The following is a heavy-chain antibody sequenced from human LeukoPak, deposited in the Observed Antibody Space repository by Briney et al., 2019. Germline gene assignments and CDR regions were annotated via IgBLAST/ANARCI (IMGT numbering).Heavy chain of an antibody. V-gene: IGHV3-33*01. Sequence: PGGSLRLSCAASGFTFSSYGMHWVRQAPGKGLEWVAVIWYDGSNKYYADSVKGRFTISRDNSKNTLYLQMNSLRADDTAVYYCVRDFRSADYWGQGILVTVSS. J-gene: IGHJ4*02. CDR2: IWYDGSNK. CDR1: GFTFSSYG. CDR3: VRDFRSADY.